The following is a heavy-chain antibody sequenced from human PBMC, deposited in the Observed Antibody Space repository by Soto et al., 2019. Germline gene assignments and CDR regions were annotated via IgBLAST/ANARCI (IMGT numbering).Heavy chain of an antibody. J-gene: IGHJ4*02. CDR1: GGSVISGSYY. CDR3: ARIIIAVAGTFDY. D-gene: IGHD6-19*01. Sequence: PSETLSLTCTVSGGSVISGSYYFICIRQPPGKGLEWIGYIYYSGSTNYNPSLKSRVTISVDTSKNQFSLKLSSVTAADTAVYYCARIIIAVAGTFDYWGQGTLVTVSS. V-gene: IGHV4-61*01. CDR2: IYYSGST.